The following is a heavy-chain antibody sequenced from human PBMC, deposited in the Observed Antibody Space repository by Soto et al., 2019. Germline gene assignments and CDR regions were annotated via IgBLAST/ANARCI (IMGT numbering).Heavy chain of an antibody. J-gene: IGHJ6*02. CDR2: IIPIFGTA. Sequence: SVKVSCKASGGTFSSYAISWVRQAPGQGLEWMGGIIPIFGTANYAQKFQGRVTITADESTSTAYMELSSLRSEDTAVYYCSRDKPPDRYYYYGMDVWGQGTTVTVSS. D-gene: IGHD3-22*01. CDR3: SRDKPPDRYYYYGMDV. CDR1: GGTFSSYA. V-gene: IGHV1-69*13.